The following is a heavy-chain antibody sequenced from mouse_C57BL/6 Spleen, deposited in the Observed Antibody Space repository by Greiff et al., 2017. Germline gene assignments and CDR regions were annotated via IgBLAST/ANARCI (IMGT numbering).Heavy chain of an antibody. J-gene: IGHJ3*01. CDR2: ISYDGSN. CDR3: AREGIYDGYYRAY. CDR1: GYSITSGYY. D-gene: IGHD2-3*01. V-gene: IGHV3-6*01. Sequence: EVQVVESGPGLVKPSQSLSLTCSVTGYSITSGYYWNWIRQFPGNKLEWMGYISYDGSNNYNPSLKNRISITRDTSKNQFFLKLNSVTTEDTATYYCAREGIYDGYYRAYWGQGTLVTVSA.